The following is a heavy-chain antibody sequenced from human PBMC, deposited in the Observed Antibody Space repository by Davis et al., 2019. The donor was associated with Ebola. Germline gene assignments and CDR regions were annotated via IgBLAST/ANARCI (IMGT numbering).Heavy chain of an antibody. J-gene: IGHJ5*02. CDR1: GYTFTGYY. CDR3: ARSITMIVVVNGWFDP. Sequence: AASVKVSCKASGYTFTGYYMHWVRQAPGQGLEWMGWINPNSGGTNYAQKFQGWVTMTRDTSISTAYMELSRLRSDDTAVYYCARSITMIVVVNGWFDPWGQGTLVTVSS. V-gene: IGHV1-2*04. CDR2: INPNSGGT. D-gene: IGHD3-22*01.